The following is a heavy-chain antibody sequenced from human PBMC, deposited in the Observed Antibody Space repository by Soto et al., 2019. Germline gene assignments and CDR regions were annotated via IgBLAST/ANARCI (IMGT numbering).Heavy chain of an antibody. J-gene: IGHJ4*02. Sequence: QITLKESGPTLVKPTQTLTLTCSFSGFSLSTSGVGVGWIRQSPGKALQWLALIYWNGDKRYNPSLKTRLTITKDTSKNQVVLTLTNMDPVDTATNYCAHRPSGWFLFDYWGQGTLVTVSS. D-gene: IGHD6-19*01. CDR1: GFSLSTSGVG. CDR2: IYWNGDK. V-gene: IGHV2-5*01. CDR3: AHRPSGWFLFDY.